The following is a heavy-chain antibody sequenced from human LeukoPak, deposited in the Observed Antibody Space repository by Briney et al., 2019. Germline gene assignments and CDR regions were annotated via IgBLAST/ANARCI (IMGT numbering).Heavy chain of an antibody. Sequence: GGSLRLSCSASGFTFTGYAMHWVRQAPGKGLDYVSGIGGDAFSAFYGDSMKDRVTISRDNSKSTVHLQMTSLRVEDTAVYFCVRDVDYYASGSYLGYFDYWGQGTLVTVSS. V-gene: IGHV3-64D*06. CDR2: IGGDAFSA. CDR3: VRDVDYYASGSYLGYFDY. J-gene: IGHJ4*02. CDR1: GFTFTGYA. D-gene: IGHD3-10*01.